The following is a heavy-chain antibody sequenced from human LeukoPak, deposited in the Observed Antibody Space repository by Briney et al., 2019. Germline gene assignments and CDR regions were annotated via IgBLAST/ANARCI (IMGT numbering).Heavy chain of an antibody. J-gene: IGHJ4*02. D-gene: IGHD3-22*01. V-gene: IGHV4-59*08. Sequence: KASETLSPTCTVSGGSIGNDYWNWIRQPPGKELEWIGYVYYRGSTNYNPSLKSRVTISVDTSKNQVSLKLSSVTAADTAVYYCARSPDTSGYYYYFDYWGQGTLVTVSS. CDR1: GGSIGNDY. CDR3: ARSPDTSGYYYYFDY. CDR2: VYYRGST.